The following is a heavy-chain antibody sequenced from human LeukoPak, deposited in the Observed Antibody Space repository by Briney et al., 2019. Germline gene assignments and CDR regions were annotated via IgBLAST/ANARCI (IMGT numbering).Heavy chain of an antibody. J-gene: IGHJ4*02. CDR3: ARDRLGSGWSFDY. CDR2: VSSSGDRT. V-gene: IGHV3-64*01. Sequence: GGSLRLSCAASGFTFSSFYMHWVRQAPGQGLEYVSSVSSSGDRTHYASSVKGRFTISRDNSKNTLYLQMGSLRAEDVALYYCARDRLGSGWSFDYWGQGTLVTVSS. CDR1: GFTFSSFY. D-gene: IGHD6-19*01.